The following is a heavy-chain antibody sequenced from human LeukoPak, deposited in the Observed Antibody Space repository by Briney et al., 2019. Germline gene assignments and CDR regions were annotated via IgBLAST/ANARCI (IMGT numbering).Heavy chain of an antibody. D-gene: IGHD6-19*01. J-gene: IGHJ4*02. CDR2: VSGSGGNT. Sequence: GGSLRLSCAASGFTFTNSAMTWVRQAPGKGLEWVSTVSGSGGNTYYADSVKGRFTISRDNSENTLYLQMNSLRAQDTAVYYCAKSLAVPGSPDYWGQGTLVNVSS. CDR3: AKSLAVPGSPDY. V-gene: IGHV3-23*01. CDR1: GFTFTNSA.